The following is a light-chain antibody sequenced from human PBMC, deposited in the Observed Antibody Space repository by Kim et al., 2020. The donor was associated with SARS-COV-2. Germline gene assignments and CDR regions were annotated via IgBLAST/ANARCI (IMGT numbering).Light chain of an antibody. CDR3: QQYPWT. V-gene: IGKV3-15*01. CDR1: QSVSTN. Sequence: EIVMTQSPATLSASPGERVTLACRASQSVSTNLAWYQHKPGQVPRLVIYGASTRATGIPARFSGSGSGTEFTLTISSLQPEDSAVYYCQQYPWTFGQETKVDIK. CDR2: GAS. J-gene: IGKJ1*01.